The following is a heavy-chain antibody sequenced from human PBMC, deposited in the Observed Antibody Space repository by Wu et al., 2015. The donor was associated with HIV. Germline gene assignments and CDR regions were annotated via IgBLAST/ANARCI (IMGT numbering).Heavy chain of an antibody. CDR3: ARARGYSGYDAFDI. CDR1: GYTFTGYY. J-gene: IGHJ3*02. CDR2: INPNSGGT. V-gene: IGHV1-2*02. D-gene: IGHD5-12*01. Sequence: QVQLVQSGAEVKKPGASVKVSCKASGYTFTGYYMHWVRQAPGQGLEWMGWINPNSGGTNYAQKFQGRVTMTRDTSISTAYMELSRLRSDDTAVYYCARARGYSGYDAFDIWGQGDNGSPSLQ.